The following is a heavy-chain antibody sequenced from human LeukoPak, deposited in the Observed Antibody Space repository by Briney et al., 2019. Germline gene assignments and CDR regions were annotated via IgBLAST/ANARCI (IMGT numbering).Heavy chain of an antibody. V-gene: IGHV3-11*04. CDR2: ISSSGSTI. CDR1: GFTFSDYY. D-gene: IGHD3-3*01. J-gene: IGHJ3*02. Sequence: RGSLRLPCAASGFTFSDYYMSWIRQAPGKGLEWVSYISSSGSTIYYADSVKGRFTISRDNAKNSLYLQMNSLRAEDTAVYYCATDTYYDFWSGYGDAFDIWGQGTMVTVSS. CDR3: ATDTYYDFWSGYGDAFDI.